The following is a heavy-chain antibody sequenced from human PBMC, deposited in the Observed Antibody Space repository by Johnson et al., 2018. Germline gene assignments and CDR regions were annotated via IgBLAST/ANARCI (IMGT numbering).Heavy chain of an antibody. D-gene: IGHD3-9*01. CDR1: GFTFDDYA. J-gene: IGHJ6*03. CDR3: AKENDRGYEILTGWYMDV. V-gene: IGHV3-9*01. Sequence: EVQLVESGGGLVQPGRSLRLSCAASGFTFDDYAMHWVRQAPGKGLEWVSGISWHSGSIGYADSVKGRFTISRDNAKNSLYLQMNSLRAEDTALYYCAKENDRGYEILTGWYMDVWGKGTTVTVSS. CDR2: ISWHSGSI.